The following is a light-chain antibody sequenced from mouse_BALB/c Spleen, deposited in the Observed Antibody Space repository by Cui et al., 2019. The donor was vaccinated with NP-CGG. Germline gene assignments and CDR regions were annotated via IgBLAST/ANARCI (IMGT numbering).Light chain of an antibody. V-gene: IGLV1*01. J-gene: IGLJ1*01. CDR3: ALWYSNHWV. CDR2: GTN. Sequence: QAVVTQESALTTSPGKTVTLTCRSSIGAVTTNNYANWVQEKPDQLFTGLIGGTNNRVPGVPARFSGSLIGDKAALTITGAQTEDEAIYFCALWYSNHWVFGGGTKLTVL. CDR1: IGAVTTNNY.